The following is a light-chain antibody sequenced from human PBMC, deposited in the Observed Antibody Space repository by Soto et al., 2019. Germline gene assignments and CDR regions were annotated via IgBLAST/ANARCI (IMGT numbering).Light chain of an antibody. V-gene: IGKV4-1*01. CDR3: HQYYSSPLT. J-gene: IGKJ3*01. CDR2: WAS. CDR1: RCLFFDSNNRNY. Sequence: DIVMTQSPDSLGVSLGERATINCKSSRCLFFDSNNRNYLAWYQHKPGQPPKLLIYWASTREFGVPDRFSGSGSGTNFTLTISSLQAEDVALYYCHQYYSSPLTFGPGTKVDIK.